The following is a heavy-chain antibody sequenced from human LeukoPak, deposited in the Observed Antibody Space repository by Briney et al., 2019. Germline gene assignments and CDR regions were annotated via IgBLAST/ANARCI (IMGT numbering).Heavy chain of an antibody. V-gene: IGHV1-18*01. CDR3: ARDPYDLLTGYYSGSGGDY. J-gene: IGHJ4*02. CDR2: ISGYIGKT. CDR1: GYTFTSYG. Sequence: ASVKVSCTASGYTFTSYGISWVRQAPGQGLEWVGWISGYIGKTKYAQKLQGRVTMTTDTSTSTAYMELRRLRSDDTAVYFCARDPYDLLTGYYSGSGGDYWGQGTLVTVSS. D-gene: IGHD3-9*01.